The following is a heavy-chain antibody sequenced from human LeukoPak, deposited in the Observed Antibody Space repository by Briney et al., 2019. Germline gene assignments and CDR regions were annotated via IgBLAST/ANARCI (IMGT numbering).Heavy chain of an antibody. CDR2: ISWDSRTI. CDR1: GFTFGDYA. CDR3: AKASTSYGYKDDAFDI. V-gene: IGHV3-9*01. D-gene: IGHD3-16*01. J-gene: IGHJ3*02. Sequence: GGSLRLSCAASGFTFGDYAMNWGRQAPGKGLEWVSGISWDSRTINYADPVRGRFTISRDNAKSSLYLQMNSLRPEDTALYYCAKASTSYGYKDDAFDIWGKGTMVTVSS.